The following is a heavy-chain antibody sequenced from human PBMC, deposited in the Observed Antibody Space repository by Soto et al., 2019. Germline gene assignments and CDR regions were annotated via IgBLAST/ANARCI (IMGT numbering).Heavy chain of an antibody. V-gene: IGHV1-18*01. J-gene: IGHJ4*02. D-gene: IGHD3-10*01. Sequence: QVQLVQSGAEVKKPGASVKVSCKASGYTFTNYGVRWVRQAPGQGLEWMGWISAYNGDTNYAQKFQDRVTMTTDTSTSTAYIELRSLSSDDTAVYYCARGDYYAASAPRALWGQGTLVAVSS. CDR2: ISAYNGDT. CDR3: ARGDYYAASAPRAL. CDR1: GYTFTNYG.